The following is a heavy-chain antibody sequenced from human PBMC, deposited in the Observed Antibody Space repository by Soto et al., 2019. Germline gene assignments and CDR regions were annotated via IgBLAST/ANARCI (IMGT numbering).Heavy chain of an antibody. D-gene: IGHD6-19*01. CDR3: ARVRTGYSSGPDAFDI. J-gene: IGHJ3*02. V-gene: IGHV1-3*01. Sequence: ASVKVSCKASGYTFTSYAMHWVRQAPGQRLEWMGWINAGNGNTKYSQKFQGRVTITRDTSASTAYMELSSLRSEDTVVYYCARVRTGYSSGPDAFDIWGQGTMVTVSS. CDR1: GYTFTSYA. CDR2: INAGNGNT.